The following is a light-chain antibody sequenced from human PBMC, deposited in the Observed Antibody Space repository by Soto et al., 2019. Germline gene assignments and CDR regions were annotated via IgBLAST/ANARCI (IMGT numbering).Light chain of an antibody. V-gene: IGKV3-20*01. CDR2: SAS. J-gene: IGKJ1*01. Sequence: EVVLTQSPGTLSLSPGERVTLSCRASQSVASSYLAWYQQKPGRAPRLRFYSASSRATGIPDRFSGSGSGTDFTLTISRLEPEDFAVYYCHHFGSLPETFGQGTNVE. CDR1: QSVASSY. CDR3: HHFGSLPET.